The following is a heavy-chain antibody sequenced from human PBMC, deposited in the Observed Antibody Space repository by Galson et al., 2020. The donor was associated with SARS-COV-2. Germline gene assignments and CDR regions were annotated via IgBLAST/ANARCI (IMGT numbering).Heavy chain of an antibody. V-gene: IGHV3-23*01. CDR3: VKKWSTIFGVVIKFYYYMDV. Sequence: GESLKISCTASGFTFSAYAMGWVRQAPGKGLEWVSSISGYGDNTHYGDSVKGRFTISRDNSKNTLYLQMNSLRADDTAVYYCVKKWSTIFGVVIKFYYYMDVWGKGTTVSVSS. D-gene: IGHD3-3*01. J-gene: IGHJ6*03. CDR1: GFTFSAYA. CDR2: ISGYGDNT.